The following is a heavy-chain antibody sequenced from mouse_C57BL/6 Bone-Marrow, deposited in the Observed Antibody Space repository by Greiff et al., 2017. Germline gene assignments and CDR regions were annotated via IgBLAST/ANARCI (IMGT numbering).Heavy chain of an antibody. CDR3: ARRPYSGSSS. Sequence: QVQLKQSGAELARPGASVKLSCKASGYTFTSYGISWVKQRTGQGLEWIGEIYPRSGNTYYNEKFKGKATLTADKSSSTAYMELRSLTSEDSAVYFCARRPYSGSSSWGQGTTLTVSS. D-gene: IGHD1-1*01. J-gene: IGHJ2*01. CDR2: IYPRSGNT. CDR1: GYTFTSYG. V-gene: IGHV1-81*01.